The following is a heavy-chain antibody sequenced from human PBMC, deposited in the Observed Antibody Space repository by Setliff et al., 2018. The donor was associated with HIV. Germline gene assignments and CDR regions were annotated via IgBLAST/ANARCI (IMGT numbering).Heavy chain of an antibody. V-gene: IGHV1-46*01. CDR2: INLSGGRT. D-gene: IGHD3-22*01. CDR3: ARCYYDSSGPTDAFDI. CDR1: GYTFTGSF. J-gene: IGHJ3*02. Sequence: ASVKVSCKSSGYTFTGSFMHWVRQAPGQGLEWMGLINLSGGRTSYAQKFQGRLTMTRDTSRSTVYMELSSLRSEDTAVYYCARCYYDSSGPTDAFDIWGQGTVVTVAS.